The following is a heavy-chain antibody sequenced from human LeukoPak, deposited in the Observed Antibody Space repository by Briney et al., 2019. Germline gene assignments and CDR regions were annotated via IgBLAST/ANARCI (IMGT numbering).Heavy chain of an antibody. J-gene: IGHJ4*02. CDR1: GFTFSSYI. Sequence: GSLRLSCAASGFTFSSYIMNWVRQAPGKGLEWVSCISSSSSYIFYADSVKGRFTISRDNAKNSLYLQMNSLRAEDTAVYYCARDKGYSGYDFWPSYWGQGTLVTVSS. D-gene: IGHD5-12*01. CDR2: ISSSSSYI. CDR3: ARDKGYSGYDFWPSY. V-gene: IGHV3-21*01.